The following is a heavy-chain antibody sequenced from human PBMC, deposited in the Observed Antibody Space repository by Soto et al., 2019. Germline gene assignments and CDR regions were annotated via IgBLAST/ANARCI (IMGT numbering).Heavy chain of an antibody. CDR1: GDSLSRGTYY. Sequence: PSETLSLTCTVSGDSLSRGTYYWSWIRQSPGKGLEWIGYIYYSGSTKYNPSLKSRVTILVDTSKNQFSLKLTSVTAADTAVYYCARVPGGPNWFDPWGQGTLVTVSS. V-gene: IGHV4-61*01. CDR2: IYYSGST. J-gene: IGHJ5*02. CDR3: ARVPGGPNWFDP.